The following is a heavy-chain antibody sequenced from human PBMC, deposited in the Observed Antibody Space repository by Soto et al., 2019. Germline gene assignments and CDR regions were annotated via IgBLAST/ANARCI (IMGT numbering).Heavy chain of an antibody. J-gene: IGHJ4*02. CDR2: ISSSSSTI. Sequence: GGSLRLSCAASGFTFSSYSMNWVRQAPGKGLEWVSYISSSSSTIYYADSVKGRFTISRDNAKNSLYLQMNSLRAEDTAVYYCATLGYCTGGSCHDYWGQGTLVTVSS. CDR1: GFTFSSYS. D-gene: IGHD2-15*01. CDR3: ATLGYCTGGSCHDY. V-gene: IGHV3-48*01.